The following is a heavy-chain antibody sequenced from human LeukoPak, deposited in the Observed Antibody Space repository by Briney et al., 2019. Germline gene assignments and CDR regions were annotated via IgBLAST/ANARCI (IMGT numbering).Heavy chain of an antibody. V-gene: IGHV4-61*01. CDR1: GGSVSSGSYY. Sequence: SETLSLTCTVSGGSVSSGSYYWSWIRQPPGKGLEWIGYIYYSGSTNYNPSLKSRVTISVDTSKNQFSLKLSSVTAADTAVYYCARHHAFGYDFWSGYYVGYFDYWGQGTLVTVSS. CDR3: ARHHAFGYDFWSGYYVGYFDY. J-gene: IGHJ4*02. D-gene: IGHD3-3*01. CDR2: IYYSGST.